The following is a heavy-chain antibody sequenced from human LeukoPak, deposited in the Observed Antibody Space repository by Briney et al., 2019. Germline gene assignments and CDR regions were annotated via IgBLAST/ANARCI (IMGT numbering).Heavy chain of an antibody. V-gene: IGHV2-5*02. D-gene: IGHD3-16*01. J-gene: IGHJ4*02. CDR1: GFSLSTSGVG. CDR3: AHATRAFGYGYYFDY. Sequence: SGPTLVNPTQTLTLTCTFSGFSLSTSGVGVGWIRQPPGKALEWLALVYWDDDERYNQSLSSRLSITKDTSKNQVVLTMTNMNPVDTATYFCAHATRAFGYGYYFDYWGQGTLVTVSS. CDR2: VYWDDDE.